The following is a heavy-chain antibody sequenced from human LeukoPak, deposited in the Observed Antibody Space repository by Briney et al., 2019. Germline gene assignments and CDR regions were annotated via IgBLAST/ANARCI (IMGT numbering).Heavy chain of an antibody. V-gene: IGHV4-4*07. CDR3: ARDSGSDRYNWFDP. CDR2: IYSSETT. D-gene: IGHD6-25*01. CDR1: GGSISSYY. J-gene: IGHJ5*02. Sequence: SETLSLTCTVSGGSISSYYWSWIRQPAGKGLEWIGRIYSSETTNFNPSLKSRVTISVDTSKNQFSLKLSSVTAADTAIYYCARDSGSDRYNWFDPWGQGTLVTVSS.